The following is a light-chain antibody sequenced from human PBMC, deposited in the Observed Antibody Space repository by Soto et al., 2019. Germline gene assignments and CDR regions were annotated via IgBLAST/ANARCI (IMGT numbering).Light chain of an antibody. CDR1: SSNIGSNY. CDR2: RNN. Sequence: QSVLTQPPSASGTPGQRVTISCSGSSSNIGSNYVYWYQQLPGTAPKLLIYRNNQRPSGVPDRFSDSKSGTSASLAISGLRSEDEADYYCAAWDDSLSGQGVFGGGTKLTVL. J-gene: IGLJ2*01. CDR3: AAWDDSLSGQGV. V-gene: IGLV1-47*01.